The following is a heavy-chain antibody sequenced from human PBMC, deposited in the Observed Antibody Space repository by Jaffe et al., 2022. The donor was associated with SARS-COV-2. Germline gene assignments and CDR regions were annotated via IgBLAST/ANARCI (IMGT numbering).Heavy chain of an antibody. J-gene: IGHJ5*02. CDR3: ARGWDIDSRFDP. CDR2: MSPNNGDT. D-gene: IGHD2-15*01. CDR1: GYTFANYD. Sequence: QVQLVQSGTEVRKPGASVKVSCKTSGYTFANYDIHWVRQATGQGLEWVGRMSPNNGDTVYAQSFQGRVTMTRKISISTVYMELSSLRSEDTAVYYCARGWDIDSRFDPWGQGTLVTVSS. V-gene: IGHV1-8*01.